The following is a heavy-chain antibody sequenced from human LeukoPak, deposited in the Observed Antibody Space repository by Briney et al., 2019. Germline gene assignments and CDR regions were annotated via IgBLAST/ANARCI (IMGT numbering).Heavy chain of an antibody. J-gene: IGHJ4*02. CDR2: ISGSGDSA. CDR1: GFTFSSYA. CDR3: AKVGGGSSNSRYSPAAY. D-gene: IGHD2-2*01. V-gene: IGHV3-23*01. Sequence: GGSLRLSCAASGFTFSSYAMSWVRQAPGKGLEWVSAISGSGDSAYYADSVKGRFTISRDNSKNTLFLQMNSLRAEDTAVYYCAKVGGGSSNSRYSPAAYWGQGTLVTVSS.